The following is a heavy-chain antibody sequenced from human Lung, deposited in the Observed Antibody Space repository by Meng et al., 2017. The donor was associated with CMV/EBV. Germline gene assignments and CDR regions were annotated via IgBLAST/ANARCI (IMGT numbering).Heavy chain of an antibody. J-gene: IGHJ6*02. Sequence: GGSLRLSCAASGFTFSSYAMSWVRQAPGKGLEWVSAISGSGGSTYYADSVKGRFTISRDNSKNTLYLQMNSLRAEDTAVYYCAKFRGCTEEGTSCYSFYYYYYGMDVWXQGTTVXVSS. V-gene: IGHV3-23*01. D-gene: IGHD2-2*02. CDR1: GFTFSSYA. CDR2: ISGSGGST. CDR3: AKFRGCTEEGTSCYSFYYYYYGMDV.